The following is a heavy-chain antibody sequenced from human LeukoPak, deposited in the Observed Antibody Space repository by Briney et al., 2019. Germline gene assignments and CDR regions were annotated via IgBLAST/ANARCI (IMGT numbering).Heavy chain of an antibody. V-gene: IGHV3-9*01. J-gene: IGHJ4*02. D-gene: IGHD3-22*01. Sequence: GGSLRLSCAASGFTFSSYGMHWVRQAPGKGLEWVSGISWNSGSIGYADSVKGRFTISRDNAKNSLYLQMNSLRAEDTALYYCAMGYYDSSGYFPFDYWGQGTLVTVSS. CDR1: GFTFSSYG. CDR3: AMGYYDSSGYFPFDY. CDR2: ISWNSGSI.